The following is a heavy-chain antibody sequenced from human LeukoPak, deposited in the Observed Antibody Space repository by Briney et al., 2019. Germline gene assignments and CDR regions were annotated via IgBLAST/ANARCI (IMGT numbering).Heavy chain of an antibody. CDR3: ARDPAIAVAGKGYFQH. Sequence: ASVKVSCKASGGTFSSYAISWVREAPGQGLEWMGWISAYNGNTDYAQKLQGRVTMTTDTSTSTAYMDLRSLRSDDTAVYYCARDPAIAVAGKGYFQHWGQGTLVTVFS. V-gene: IGHV1-18*01. CDR1: GGTFSSYA. J-gene: IGHJ1*01. D-gene: IGHD6-19*01. CDR2: ISAYNGNT.